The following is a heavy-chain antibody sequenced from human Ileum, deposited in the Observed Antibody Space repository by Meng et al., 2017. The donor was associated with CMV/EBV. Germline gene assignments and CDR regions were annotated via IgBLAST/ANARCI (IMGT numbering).Heavy chain of an antibody. CDR1: GFTFNTHA. CDR2: IGADSGGI. V-gene: IGHV3-23*01. D-gene: IGHD6-19*01. CDR3: AKGRYSSGWYYFDY. Sequence: GGSLRLSCVASGFTFNTHAMNWVRQAPGKGLEWVSIIGADSGGIQYGDSVKGRFTISRDNSKNTLYLQMNSLRAEDTAVYYCAKGRYSSGWYYFDYWGQGTLVTVSS. J-gene: IGHJ4*02.